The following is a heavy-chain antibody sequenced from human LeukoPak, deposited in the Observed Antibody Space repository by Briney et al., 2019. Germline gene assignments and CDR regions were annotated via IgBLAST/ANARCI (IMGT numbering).Heavy chain of an antibody. Sequence: GGSLRLSCAASGFSFSSYAMSWVRQAPGQGLEWIAYIGTRGRPLYFADSVKGRFTVSRDDGQNSLFLQMESLTVEDTAMYYCARRALGPIGAFDHWGQGALVTVSS. V-gene: IGHV3-48*03. CDR2: IGTRGRPL. CDR1: GFSFSSYA. CDR3: ARRALGPIGAFDH. J-gene: IGHJ4*02. D-gene: IGHD5-12*01.